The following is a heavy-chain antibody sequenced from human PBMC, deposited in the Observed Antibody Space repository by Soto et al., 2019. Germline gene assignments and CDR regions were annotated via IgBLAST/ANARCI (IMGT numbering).Heavy chain of an antibody. CDR2: INPNSGGT. J-gene: IGHJ4*02. D-gene: IGHD6-6*01. V-gene: IGHV1-2*02. CDR3: ARGSAALAPLIDY. Sequence: ASVKVSCKASGYTFTGYYMHWVRQAPGQGLEWMGWINPNSGGTNYAQKFQGRVTMTRDTSISTAYMELSRLRSDDTDVYYCARGSAALAPLIDYWGQGTLVTVSS. CDR1: GYTFTGYY.